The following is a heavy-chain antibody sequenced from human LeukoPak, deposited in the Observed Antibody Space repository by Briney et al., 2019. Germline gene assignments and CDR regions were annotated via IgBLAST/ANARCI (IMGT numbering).Heavy chain of an antibody. CDR2: ISFSSSYI. CDR1: GFTFSGYS. J-gene: IGHJ6*03. Sequence: GGSLRLSCSASGFTFSGYSMNWVRQAPGKGLEWVSSISFSSSYIYYADSVKGRFSISRDNAKNSLYLQMNRLRAEDTAVYYCARYCSSTSCSEDFYYMDVWGKGTTVTVSS. CDR3: ARYCSSTSCSEDFYYMDV. D-gene: IGHD2-2*01. V-gene: IGHV3-21*01.